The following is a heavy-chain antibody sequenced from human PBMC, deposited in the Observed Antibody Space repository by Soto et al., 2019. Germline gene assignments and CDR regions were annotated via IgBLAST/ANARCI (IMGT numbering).Heavy chain of an antibody. CDR2: INHSGST. J-gene: IGHJ6*02. CDR3: ARVAGQLGYYYYGMDV. Sequence: SETLSLTCAVYGGSFSGYYWSWIRQPPGKGLEWIGEINHSGSTNYNPSLKSRVTISVDTSKNQFSLKLSSVTAADTAVYYCARVAGQLGYYYYGMDVWGQGTTVT. D-gene: IGHD6-6*01. CDR1: GGSFSGYY. V-gene: IGHV4-34*01.